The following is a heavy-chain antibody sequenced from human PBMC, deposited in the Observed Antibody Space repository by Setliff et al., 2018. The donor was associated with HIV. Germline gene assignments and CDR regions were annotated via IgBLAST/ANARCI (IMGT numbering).Heavy chain of an antibody. D-gene: IGHD3-3*01. CDR1: GGSIIDSRYF. V-gene: IGHV4-39*01. CDR3: VRHVWSDDFLVPGWFDS. CDR2: VYYSGIT. J-gene: IGHJ5*01. Sequence: PSETLSLTCTVSGGSIIDSRYFWGWIRQPPGKGLEWIGSVYYSGITYYSSSLKSRVTVSVDTSRIQFSLKLTSVTAADTVVYKCVRHVWSDDFLVPGWFDSWSQGTLVTVS.